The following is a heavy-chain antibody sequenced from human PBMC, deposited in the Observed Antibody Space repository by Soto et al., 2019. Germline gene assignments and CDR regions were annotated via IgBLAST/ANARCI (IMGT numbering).Heavy chain of an antibody. CDR2: IIAIFDPA. Sequence: SVKVSCKASGGTFSSYAISWVRQAPGQRQEWMGGIIAIFDPANYAQKFQGRVTITADESTSTAYMELSSLRSEDTAVYYCATQAPDTAMPYFDYWGQRTLVTVSS. CDR1: GGTFSSYA. J-gene: IGHJ4*02. CDR3: ATQAPDTAMPYFDY. D-gene: IGHD5-18*01. V-gene: IGHV1-69*13.